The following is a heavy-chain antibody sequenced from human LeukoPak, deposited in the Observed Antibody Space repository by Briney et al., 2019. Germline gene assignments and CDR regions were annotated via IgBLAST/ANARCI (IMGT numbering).Heavy chain of an antibody. CDR3: ATVKSYYYDRGGFYFDD. J-gene: IGHJ4*02. V-gene: IGHV1-69*13. CDR1: GGTFSSYA. Sequence: GASVKVSCKASGGTFSSYAISWVRQAPGQGLEWMGGIIPIFGTANYAQKFQGRVTITADESTSTAYMELSSLRSEDTAVYYCATVKSYYYDRGGFYFDDWGQGTLVTVSS. CDR2: IIPIFGTA. D-gene: IGHD3-22*01.